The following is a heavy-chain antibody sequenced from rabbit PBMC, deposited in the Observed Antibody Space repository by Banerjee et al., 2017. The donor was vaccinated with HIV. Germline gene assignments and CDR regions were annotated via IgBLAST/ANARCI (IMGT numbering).Heavy chain of an antibody. CDR2: IYAGSSGRT. CDR3: ARGYNYDDRGNWDGFDP. CDR1: GFSFSSSYY. D-gene: IGHD2-1*01. Sequence: QEQLVESGGGLVQPEGSLTLTCTASGFSFSSSYYMCWVRQAPGKGLEWIACIYAGSSGRTYYASWAKGRFTISKTSSTTVTLQMTSLTAADTATYFCARGYNYDDRGNWDGFDPWGPGTLVTVS. V-gene: IGHV1S45*01. J-gene: IGHJ2*01.